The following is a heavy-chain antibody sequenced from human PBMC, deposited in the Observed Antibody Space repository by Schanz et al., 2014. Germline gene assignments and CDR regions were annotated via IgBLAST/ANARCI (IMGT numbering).Heavy chain of an antibody. Sequence: QVQLVESGGGVVQPGRSLRLSCAASGFSFSTYAMHWVRQAPGKGLEWVSRLNFDETYTSYADSVKGRFTISRDNSKNTLYLQMNSLRAEDTALYYCAKDPHKDYGGKPQAFDIWGQGTMVTVSS. CDR1: GFSFSTYA. CDR3: AKDPHKDYGGKPQAFDI. V-gene: IGHV3-30*04. D-gene: IGHD4-17*01. CDR2: LNFDETYT. J-gene: IGHJ3*02.